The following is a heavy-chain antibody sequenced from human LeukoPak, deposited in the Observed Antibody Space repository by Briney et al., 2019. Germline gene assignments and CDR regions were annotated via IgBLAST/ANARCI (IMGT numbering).Heavy chain of an antibody. CDR1: GGSISSYY. V-gene: IGHV4-59*01. D-gene: IGHD2-2*02. J-gene: IGHJ6*03. Sequence: SETLSLPCTVSGGSISSYYWSWIRQPPGKGLEWIGYIYYSGSTNYNPSLESRVTISVDTSKNQFSLKLSSMTAADTAVYYCARGLEIPRGPPYYSSMDVWGKGTPVTVSS. CDR2: IYYSGST. CDR3: ARGLEIPRGPPYYSSMDV.